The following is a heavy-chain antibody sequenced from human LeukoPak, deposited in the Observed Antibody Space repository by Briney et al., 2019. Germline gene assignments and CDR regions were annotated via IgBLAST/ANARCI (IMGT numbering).Heavy chain of an antibody. V-gene: IGHV3-30*18. CDR2: ISYDGSNK. J-gene: IGHJ4*02. CDR1: GFTFSNYW. Sequence: PGGSLRLSCAASGFTFSNYWMSWVRQAPGKGLEWVAVISYDGSNKYYADSVKGRFTISRDNSKNTLYLQMNSLRAEDTAVYYCAKDRRFYDSSGYYYGNALDYWGQGTLVTVSS. CDR3: AKDRRFYDSSGYYYGNALDY. D-gene: IGHD3-22*01.